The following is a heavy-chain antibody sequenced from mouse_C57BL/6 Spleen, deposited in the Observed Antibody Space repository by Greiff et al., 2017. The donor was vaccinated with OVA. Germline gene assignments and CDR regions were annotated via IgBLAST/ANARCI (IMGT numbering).Heavy chain of an antibody. V-gene: IGHV1-82*01. J-gene: IGHJ2*01. CDR3: ARDGTDYFDY. Sequence: QVQLKQSGPELVKPGASVKISCKASGYAFSSSWMNWVKQRPGKGLEWIGRIYPGDGDTNYNGKFEGKATLTADKSSSTAYMQLSSLTSEDSAVYFCARDGTDYFDYWGQGTTLTVSS. D-gene: IGHD4-1*01. CDR2: IYPGDGDT. CDR1: GYAFSSSW.